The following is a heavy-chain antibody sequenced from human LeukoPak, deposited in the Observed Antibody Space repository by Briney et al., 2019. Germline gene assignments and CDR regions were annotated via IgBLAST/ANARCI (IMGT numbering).Heavy chain of an antibody. V-gene: IGHV3-30*18. CDR2: ISYDGGEQ. CDR3: AKPRTFYDILTVSFQQ. Sequence: PGRSLRLACAASGFTFSNYGMHWVSQAPGKGLERVAVISYDGGEQHYGDSVKGRFSISRDDSKSTLYLQMNSLTVEDTALYYCAKPRTFYDILTVSFQQWGQGTWVTVSS. D-gene: IGHD3-9*01. J-gene: IGHJ1*01. CDR1: GFTFSNYG.